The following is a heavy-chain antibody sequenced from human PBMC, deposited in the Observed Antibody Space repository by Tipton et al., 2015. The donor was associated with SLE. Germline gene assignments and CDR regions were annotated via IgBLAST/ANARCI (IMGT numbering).Heavy chain of an antibody. D-gene: IGHD3-16*01. CDR2: IIPSFQSA. V-gene: IGHV1-69*01. CDR1: EGTFKNHA. CDR3: ARDRIGGGLPWYFDL. Sequence: VQLVQSGAEVKKPGSSVKVSCKASEGTFKNHAVTWVRQAPGQGLEWMGGIIPSFQSANYAQKFQGRVTITADESTSTAFMELRSLKSEDTAIYYCARDRIGGGLPWYFDLWGRGTLITVSS. J-gene: IGHJ2*01.